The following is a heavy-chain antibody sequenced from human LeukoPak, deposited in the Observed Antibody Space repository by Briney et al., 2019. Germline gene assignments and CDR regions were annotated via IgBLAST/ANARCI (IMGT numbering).Heavy chain of an antibody. CDR1: GFTFDDYA. Sequence: GGSLRLSCAASGFTFDDYAMHWVRQAPGKGLEWVSGISWNSGSIGYADSVKGRFTISRDNAKNSLYLQMNSLRAEDTALYYCAKEGDGPFDYWGRGTLVTVSS. J-gene: IGHJ4*02. V-gene: IGHV3-9*01. D-gene: IGHD5-24*01. CDR3: AKEGDGPFDY. CDR2: ISWNSGSI.